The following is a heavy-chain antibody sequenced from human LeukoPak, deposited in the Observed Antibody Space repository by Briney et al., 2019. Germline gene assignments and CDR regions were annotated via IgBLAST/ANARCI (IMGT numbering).Heavy chain of an antibody. CDR2: INPNSGDT. D-gene: IGHD4-17*01. CDR3: ARPNGDYYNWFDH. CDR1: GYTFTTYH. Sequence: ASVMVSCRASGYTFTTYHIHWVRQAPGQGLAGMGWINPNSGDTNYAQKFQDRVTLTRDTSITTAYLELTDLRSDDTAVYYCARPNGDYYNWFDHWGQGTLVTVSS. J-gene: IGHJ5*02. V-gene: IGHV1-2*02.